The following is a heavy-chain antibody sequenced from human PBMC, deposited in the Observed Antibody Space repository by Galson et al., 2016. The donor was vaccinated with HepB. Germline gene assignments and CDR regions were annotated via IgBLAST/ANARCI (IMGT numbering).Heavy chain of an antibody. CDR3: AKCIASRGVYYYYYGMDV. CDR1: GFTFSSFS. V-gene: IGHV3-48*01. Sequence: SLRLSCAVSGFTFSSFSMNWVRQAPGKGLEWVSYISSSSDTIYYADSVKGRFTISRDNSKKTLYLQMSSLRAEDTAVYYRAKCIASRGVYYYYYGMDVWGQGTTVTVSS. CDR2: ISSSSDTI. D-gene: IGHD6-13*01. J-gene: IGHJ6*02.